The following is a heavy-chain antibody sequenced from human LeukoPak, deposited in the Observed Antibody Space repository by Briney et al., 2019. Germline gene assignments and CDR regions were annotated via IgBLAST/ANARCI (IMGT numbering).Heavy chain of an antibody. Sequence: SETLSLTCTVSGGSISSGDYYWSWIRQPPGKGLEWIGYIYYGGSTYCNPSLKSRVTISVDTSKNQFSLKLSSVTAADTAVYYCARAWTTVTTVDYWGQGTLVTVSS. J-gene: IGHJ4*02. CDR1: GGSISSGDYY. D-gene: IGHD4-17*01. CDR2: IYYGGST. V-gene: IGHV4-30-4*08. CDR3: ARAWTTVTTVDY.